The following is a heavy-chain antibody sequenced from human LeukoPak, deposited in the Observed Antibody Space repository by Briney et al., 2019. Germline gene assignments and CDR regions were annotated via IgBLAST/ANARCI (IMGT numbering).Heavy chain of an antibody. D-gene: IGHD3-10*01. V-gene: IGHV4-39*01. CDR3: ARVALWFGGSKDV. J-gene: IGHJ6*04. CDR1: GGSISSSSYY. Sequence: TTSETLSLTCTVSGGSISSSSYYWGWIRQPPGKGLEWIGSIYYSGSTYYNQSPKSRVTISVDTSKNQFSLKLSSVTAADTAVYYCARVALWFGGSKDVWGKGTTVTVSS. CDR2: IYYSGST.